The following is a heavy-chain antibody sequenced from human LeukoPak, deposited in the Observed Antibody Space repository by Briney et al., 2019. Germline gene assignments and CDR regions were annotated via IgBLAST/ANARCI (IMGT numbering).Heavy chain of an antibody. V-gene: IGHV4-4*07. D-gene: IGHD4-17*01. CDR1: GGSISGDSINDYY. J-gene: IGHJ4*02. CDR2: MHISGTT. Sequence: PSETLSLTCTVSGGSISGDSINDYYWSWIRQPAGKGLEWIGRMHISGTTNYNPSLRSRLTMSIDASKNQFSLSLTSVTAADTAVYYCARVGSTTVTYFDYWGQGTLVTVSS. CDR3: ARVGSTTVTYFDY.